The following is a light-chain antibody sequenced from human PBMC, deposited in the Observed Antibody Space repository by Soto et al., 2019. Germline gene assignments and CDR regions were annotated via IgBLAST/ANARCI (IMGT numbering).Light chain of an antibody. CDR3: CSYADSFYV. Sequence: QSALTQPRSVSGSPGQSVTISCSATNSDVGGYNFVSWYQQYPGKVPKLMIYDVSKRSSGVPDRFSGSKSGNTASLTISGLEAEDEADYYCCSYADSFYVFGSGTKLTVL. V-gene: IGLV2-11*01. J-gene: IGLJ1*01. CDR1: NSDVGGYNF. CDR2: DVS.